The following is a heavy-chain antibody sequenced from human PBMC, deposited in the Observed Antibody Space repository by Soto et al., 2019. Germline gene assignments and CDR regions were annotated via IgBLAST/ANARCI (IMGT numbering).Heavy chain of an antibody. V-gene: IGHV3-9*01. CDR3: AKDVVGWKTKDFQY. J-gene: IGHJ1*01. D-gene: IGHD6-19*01. Sequence: EVQLVESGGGLVQPGRSLRLSCAASGFTFDDYAMHWVRQAPGKGLEWVSGISWNSGSIGYADSVKGRFTISRDNAKNSLYLQMNSLRAEDTALYYCAKDVVGWKTKDFQYWGQGTLVTVSS. CDR2: ISWNSGSI. CDR1: GFTFDDYA.